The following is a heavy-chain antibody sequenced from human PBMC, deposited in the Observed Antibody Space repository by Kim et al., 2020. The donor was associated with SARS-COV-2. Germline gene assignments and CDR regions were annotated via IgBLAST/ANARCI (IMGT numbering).Heavy chain of an antibody. CDR1: GFTFSNYV. Sequence: GGSLRLSCAASGFTFSNYVMNWVRQAPGKGLEWVSTVTGGGSTYYADSVRGRFTISRDNSKNTLYLQMNSLRAEDTAVYYCAKYCAGSSCYQGFDYWGQGTLVTVSS. CDR3: AKYCAGSSCYQGFDY. J-gene: IGHJ4*02. D-gene: IGHD2-15*01. V-gene: IGHV3-23*01. CDR2: VTGGGST.